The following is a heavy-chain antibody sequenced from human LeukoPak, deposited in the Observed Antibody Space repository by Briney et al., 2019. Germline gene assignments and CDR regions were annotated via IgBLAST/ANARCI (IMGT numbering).Heavy chain of an antibody. CDR2: IYSGGTT. CDR3: ARDGDDYNTNYYYGMDV. V-gene: IGHV3-53*01. D-gene: IGHD5-24*01. J-gene: IGHJ6*02. CDR1: GFTVSSNY. Sequence: GGSLRLSCAASGFTVSSNYMSWVRQAPGKGLEWVSIIYSGGTTYYADSVKGRFTISRDNSKNMVYLQMNSLRAEDTAVYYCARDGDDYNTNYYYGMDVWGQGTTVIVSS.